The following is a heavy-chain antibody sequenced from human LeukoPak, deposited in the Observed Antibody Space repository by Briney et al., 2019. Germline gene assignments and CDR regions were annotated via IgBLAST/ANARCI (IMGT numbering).Heavy chain of an antibody. CDR2: ICSSGSAT. V-gene: IGHV3-48*03. CDR3: ARVRAAYYYGMDV. J-gene: IGHJ6*02. CDR1: GFTFSSYE. Sequence: PGGSLRLSCAASGFTFSSYEMNWVRQAPGKGLEWVSYICSSGSATYYADPVRGRFTVSRDNAKNSLSLQMNSLRAEDTAVYYCARVRAAYYYGMDVWGRGTTVTVSS.